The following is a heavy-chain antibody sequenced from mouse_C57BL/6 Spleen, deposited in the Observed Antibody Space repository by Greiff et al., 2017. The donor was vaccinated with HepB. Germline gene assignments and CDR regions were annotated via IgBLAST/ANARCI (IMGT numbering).Heavy chain of an antibody. Sequence: QVQLKESGPELVKPGASVKISCKASGYAFSSSWMNWVKQRPGKGLEWIGRIYPGDGDTNYNGKFKGKATLTADKSSSTAYMQLSSLTSEDSAVYFCARWRSGAMDYWGQGTSVTVSS. CDR3: ARWRSGAMDY. V-gene: IGHV1-82*01. CDR2: IYPGDGDT. CDR1: GYAFSSSW. J-gene: IGHJ4*01. D-gene: IGHD3-1*01.